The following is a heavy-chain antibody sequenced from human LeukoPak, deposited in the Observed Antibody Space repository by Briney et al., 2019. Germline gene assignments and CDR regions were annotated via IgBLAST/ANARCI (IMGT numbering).Heavy chain of an antibody. Sequence: GGSLRLSCAASGFTVSSNYVSWVRQAPGKGLEWVSVIYSGGSTYYADSVKGRFTISRHNSKNTLYLQMNSLRAEDTAVYYCASSSGWYGDAFDIWGQGTMVAVSS. CDR2: IYSGGST. J-gene: IGHJ3*02. CDR1: GFTVSSNY. D-gene: IGHD6-19*01. CDR3: ASSSGWYGDAFDI. V-gene: IGHV3-53*04.